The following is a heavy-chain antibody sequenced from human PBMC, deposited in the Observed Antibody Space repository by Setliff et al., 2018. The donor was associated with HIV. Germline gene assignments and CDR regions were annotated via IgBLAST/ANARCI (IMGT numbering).Heavy chain of an antibody. CDR2: INPNSGDT. J-gene: IGHJ6*03. D-gene: IGHD2-2*01. Sequence: ASVKVSCKASGYSFTGYYMHWVRQAPGQGLEWMGRINPNSGDTNYAQKFKGRVIMTRDTSVSTAYMEVSRLRSDDTAVYYCARGSTAVNYYYYHMDVWGKGTTVTVS. CDR1: GYSFTGYY. CDR3: ARGSTAVNYYYYHMDV. V-gene: IGHV1-2*06.